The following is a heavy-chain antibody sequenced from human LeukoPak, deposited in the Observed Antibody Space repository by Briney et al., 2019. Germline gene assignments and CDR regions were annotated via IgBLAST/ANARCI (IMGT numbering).Heavy chain of an antibody. J-gene: IGHJ3*02. D-gene: IGHD3-22*01. Sequence: ASVKVSCKASGYTFTGYYMHWVRQAPGQGLEWMGWINPNSGGTNYAQKFQGRVTMTRDTSISTAYMELSRLRSDDTAVYYCATTRTYYYDSSGPDAFDIWGRGTMVTVSS. V-gene: IGHV1-2*02. CDR1: GYTFTGYY. CDR2: INPNSGGT. CDR3: ATTRTYYYDSSGPDAFDI.